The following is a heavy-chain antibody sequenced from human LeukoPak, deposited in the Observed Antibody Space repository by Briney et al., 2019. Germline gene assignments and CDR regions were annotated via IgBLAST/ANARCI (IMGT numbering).Heavy chain of an antibody. CDR3: ARDRYSSGWFGY. CDR1: GFTFSSYA. Sequence: GGSLRLSCAASGFTFSSYAMNWVRQAPGKGPEWVSVISGSGGSTYYADSVKGRFTISRDNSKNTLYLQMNSLRDEDTAVYYCARDRYSSGWFGYWGQGTLVTVSS. CDR2: ISGSGGST. D-gene: IGHD6-19*01. J-gene: IGHJ4*02. V-gene: IGHV3-23*01.